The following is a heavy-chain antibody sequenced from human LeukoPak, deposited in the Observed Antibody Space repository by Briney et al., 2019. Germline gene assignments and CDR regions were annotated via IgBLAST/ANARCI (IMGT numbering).Heavy chain of an antibody. V-gene: IGHV3-23*01. CDR1: GFTFSSYD. CDR3: ARDQGSGINYYYYYMDV. CDR2: ISGSGGST. D-gene: IGHD3-10*01. Sequence: GGSLRLSCAASGFTFSSYDMSWVRQAPGKGLEWVSVISGSGGSTYYADSVKGRFTISRDNAKNSLYLQMSSLRAEDTAVYYCARDQGSGINYYYYYMDVWGKGTTVTVSS. J-gene: IGHJ6*03.